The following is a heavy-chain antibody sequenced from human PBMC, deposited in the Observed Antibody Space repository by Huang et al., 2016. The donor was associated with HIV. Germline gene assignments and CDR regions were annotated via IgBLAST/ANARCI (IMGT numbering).Heavy chain of an antibody. CDR2: IKPGDSDT. D-gene: IGHD3-16*01. Sequence: EVQLVQSGAEVKKPGESLKISCKGYGYRFNSYGIGWVRQMTGKGGEWMGIIKPGDSDTRYSPSFQGQVTISADKSISTAYLQWSSLKASDTAMFYCARHEPGGVAYWGQGTLVTVSS. CDR1: GYRFNSYG. J-gene: IGHJ4*02. CDR3: ARHEPGGVAY. V-gene: IGHV5-51*01.